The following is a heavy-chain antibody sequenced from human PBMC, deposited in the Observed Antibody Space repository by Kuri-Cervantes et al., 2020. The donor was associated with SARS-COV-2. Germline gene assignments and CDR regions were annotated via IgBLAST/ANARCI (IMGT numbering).Heavy chain of an antibody. CDR1: GFTFSSYS. Sequence: LSLTCAASGFTFSSYSMNWVRQAPGKGLEWVSSISSSSSYIYYADSVKGRFTISRDKAKNSLYLQMNSLRAEDTAVYYCARVHSYGPQDYYYYGMDVWGQGTTVTVSS. V-gene: IGHV3-21*01. CDR3: ARVHSYGPQDYYYYGMDV. CDR2: ISSSSSYI. J-gene: IGHJ6*02. D-gene: IGHD5-18*01.